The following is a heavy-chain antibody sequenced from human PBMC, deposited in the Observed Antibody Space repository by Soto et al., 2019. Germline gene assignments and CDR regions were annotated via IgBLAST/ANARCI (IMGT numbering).Heavy chain of an antibody. D-gene: IGHD5-18*01. J-gene: IGHJ4*02. CDR3: AKAGTAMDTDYFDY. Sequence: GESLKISCAASGFTFSSYAMSWVRQAPGKGLELVSAISGSGGSTYYADSVKGRFTISRDNSKNTLYLQMNSLRAEDTAVYYCAKAGTAMDTDYFDYWGQGTLVTVSS. CDR2: ISGSGGST. CDR1: GFTFSSYA. V-gene: IGHV3-23*01.